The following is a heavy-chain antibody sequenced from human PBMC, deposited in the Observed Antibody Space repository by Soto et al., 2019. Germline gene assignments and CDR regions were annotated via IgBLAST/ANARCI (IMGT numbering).Heavy chain of an antibody. CDR1: GGSFSGYY. J-gene: IGHJ4*02. Sequence: PSETLSLTCAVYGGSFSGYYWSWIRQPPGKGLEWIGEINHSGSTNYNPSLKSRVTISVDTSKNQFSLKLSSVTAADTAVYYCAQAVAGLVYFDEWGQGTLVTVSS. V-gene: IGHV4-34*01. D-gene: IGHD6-19*01. CDR2: INHSGST. CDR3: AQAVAGLVYFDE.